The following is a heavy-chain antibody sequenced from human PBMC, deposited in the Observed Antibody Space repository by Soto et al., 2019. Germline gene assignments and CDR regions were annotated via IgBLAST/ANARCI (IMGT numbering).Heavy chain of an antibody. V-gene: IGHV3-30-3*01. J-gene: IGHJ4*02. Sequence: GGSLRLSCAASGFTLSSYAIHWGRQAPGKGLEWVTVISKGGSNLYFADSVKGRFTISRDNSKNTLYLQMNSLRSEDTAVYYCAREVEYTSAFGISSSFDYWGQGTLVTVSS. D-gene: IGHD6-19*01. CDR1: GFTLSSYA. CDR3: AREVEYTSAFGISSSFDY. CDR2: ISKGGSNL.